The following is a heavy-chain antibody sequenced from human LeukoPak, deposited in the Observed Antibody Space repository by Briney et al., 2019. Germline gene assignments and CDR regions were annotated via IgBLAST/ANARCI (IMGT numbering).Heavy chain of an antibody. CDR2: IYSGGST. J-gene: IGHJ4*02. V-gene: IGHV3-53*01. CDR3: ARLGCSGGSCYSGEDYFDY. CDR1: GFTVSSNY. Sequence: GGSLRLSCAASGFTVSSNYMSWVRQAPGKGLECVSVIYSGGSTYYADSVKGRFTISRDNSKNTLYLQMNSLRAEDTAVYYCARLGCSGGSCYSGEDYFDYWGQGTLVTVSS. D-gene: IGHD2-15*01.